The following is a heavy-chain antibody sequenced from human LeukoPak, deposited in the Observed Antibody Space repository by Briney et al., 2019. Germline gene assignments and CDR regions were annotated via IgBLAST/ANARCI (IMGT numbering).Heavy chain of an antibody. D-gene: IGHD1-26*01. Sequence: PSETLSLTCTVSGGSISSYYWSWIRQPPGKGLEWIGYIYYSGSTNYNPSLKSRVTISVDTSKNQFSLKLSSVTAADTAVYYCAADYTGNYHVEFDYWGQGTLVTVSS. CDR3: AADYTGNYHVEFDY. J-gene: IGHJ4*02. V-gene: IGHV4-59*01. CDR1: GGSISSYY. CDR2: IYYSGST.